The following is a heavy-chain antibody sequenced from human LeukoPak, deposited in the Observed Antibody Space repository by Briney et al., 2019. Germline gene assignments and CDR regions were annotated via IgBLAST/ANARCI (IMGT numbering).Heavy chain of an antibody. CDR1: GFTFSSYA. CDR3: ARETCSSTSCGFDY. V-gene: IGHV3-23*01. J-gene: IGHJ4*02. CDR2: ISGSGGST. D-gene: IGHD2-2*01. Sequence: GGSLRLSCAASGFTFSSYAMSWVRQAPGKGLEWVSAISGSGGSTYYADSVKGRFTISRDNAKNTLYLQMNSLRAEDTAVYYCARETCSSTSCGFDYWGQGTLVTVSS.